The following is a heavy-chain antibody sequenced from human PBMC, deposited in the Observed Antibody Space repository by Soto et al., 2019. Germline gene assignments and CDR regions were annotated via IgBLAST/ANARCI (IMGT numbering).Heavy chain of an antibody. CDR3: ARAPLLSAVTMHENYFDS. V-gene: IGHV1-69*01. D-gene: IGHD4-17*01. Sequence: QVHLVQSGAEVRQPGSSVKVSCKASGGTFSNSIVSWVRQAPGQGLEWMGGLIPIFDTTNYAQELQGRVTIIAEASTSTAYMELSSLRSEDTAVYYCARAPLLSAVTMHENYFDSWGQGTLVTVSS. CDR2: LIPIFDTT. J-gene: IGHJ4*02. CDR1: GGTFSNSI.